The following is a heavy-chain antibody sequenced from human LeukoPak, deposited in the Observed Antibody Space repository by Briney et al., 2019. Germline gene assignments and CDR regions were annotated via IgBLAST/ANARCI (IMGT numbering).Heavy chain of an antibody. Sequence: ASVKVSCKASGYTFTGYYMHWVRQAPGQGLEWMGWINPNSGGTNYAQKFQGRVTMTRDTSISTAYMELSRLRSDDTAVYYCARDRVIVGATNAFDIWGQGTMVTDSS. CDR3: ARDRVIVGATNAFDI. CDR1: GYTFTGYY. CDR2: INPNSGGT. D-gene: IGHD1-26*01. J-gene: IGHJ3*02. V-gene: IGHV1-2*02.